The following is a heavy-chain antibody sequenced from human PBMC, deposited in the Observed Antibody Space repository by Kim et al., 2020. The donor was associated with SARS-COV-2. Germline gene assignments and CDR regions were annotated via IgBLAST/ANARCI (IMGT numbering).Heavy chain of an antibody. Sequence: KGRFTISRDNAKNSLYLKMNSLRDEDTAVYYCARERWQLGKYYYYGMDVWGQGTTVTVSS. J-gene: IGHJ6*02. CDR3: ARERWQLGKYYYYGMDV. V-gene: IGHV3-48*02. D-gene: IGHD6-13*01.